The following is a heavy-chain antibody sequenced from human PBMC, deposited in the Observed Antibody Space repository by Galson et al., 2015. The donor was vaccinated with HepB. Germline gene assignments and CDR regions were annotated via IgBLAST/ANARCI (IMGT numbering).Heavy chain of an antibody. CDR3: AGRGYSYGFDYYYGMDV. V-gene: IGHV3-48*02. CDR2: ISSSRSAI. D-gene: IGHD5-18*01. CDR1: GFTFSSYS. Sequence: SLRLSCAASGFTFSSYSMNWVRQAPGKGLEWVSYISSSRSAICYADSVKGRFTITRDNAKNSLNLRMNSLRDEDTAVYYCAGRGYSYGFDYYYGMDVWGRGTTVIVSS. J-gene: IGHJ6*04.